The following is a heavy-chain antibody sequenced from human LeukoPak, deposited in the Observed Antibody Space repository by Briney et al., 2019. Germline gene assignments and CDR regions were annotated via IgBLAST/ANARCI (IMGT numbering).Heavy chain of an antibody. D-gene: IGHD3-3*01. CDR2: INPNSGGT. CDR1: GYTFTGYY. Sequence: ASVKVSCKASGYTFTGYYMHWVRQAPGQGLEWMGWINPNSGGTNYAQKFQGRVTMTRDTSISTAYMELSRLRSDDTAVYYCARVRQGTIFGVVTPKNYFDYWGQGTLVTVSS. CDR3: ARVRQGTIFGVVTPKNYFDY. J-gene: IGHJ4*02. V-gene: IGHV1-2*02.